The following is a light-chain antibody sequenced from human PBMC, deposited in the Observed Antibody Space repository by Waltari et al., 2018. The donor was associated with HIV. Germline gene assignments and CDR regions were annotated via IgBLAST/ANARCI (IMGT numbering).Light chain of an antibody. V-gene: IGLV3-19*01. J-gene: IGLJ3*02. Sequence: SSDLTQDPAVSVAWGPTIRITYQGDSLSNYYASWYQQKPGQAPLLVLYGRNDRPSGIPDRFSGSKSGNTSSLTISGVQAEDEADYYCNSRDSSGNLWVFGGGTKLTVL. CDR1: SLSNYY. CDR2: GRN. CDR3: NSRDSSGNLWV.